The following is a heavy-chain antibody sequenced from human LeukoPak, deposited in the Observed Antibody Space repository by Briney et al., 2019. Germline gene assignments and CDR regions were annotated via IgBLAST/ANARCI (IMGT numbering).Heavy chain of an antibody. CDR2: IYYSGNT. CDR3: ARVSWFDELPTY. D-gene: IGHD3-10*01. V-gene: IGHV4-39*07. Sequence: PSETLSLTCTVSGVSISSSNSYWGWIRQPPGKGLEWIGSIYYSGNTYYNASLKSKVSSSIDTSKNQFSLKLSSVTAADTAVYYCARVSWFDELPTYWGQGTLVSVSS. CDR1: GVSISSSNSY. J-gene: IGHJ4*02.